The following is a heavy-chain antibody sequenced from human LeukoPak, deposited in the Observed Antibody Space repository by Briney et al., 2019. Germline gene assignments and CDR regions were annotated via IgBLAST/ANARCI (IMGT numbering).Heavy chain of an antibody. CDR1: GYSFTSYW. CDR2: IYPGDSDT. D-gene: IGHD3-10*01. Sequence: GESLKISCKGSGYSFTSYWIGWVRQMPGKGLEWMGIIYPGDSDTRYSPSFQGQVTISADKSISTAYLQWSSLKASDIAMYYCTRSYYGSGSYPGGWFDPWGQGTLVTVSS. CDR3: TRSYYGSGSYPGGWFDP. V-gene: IGHV5-51*01. J-gene: IGHJ5*02.